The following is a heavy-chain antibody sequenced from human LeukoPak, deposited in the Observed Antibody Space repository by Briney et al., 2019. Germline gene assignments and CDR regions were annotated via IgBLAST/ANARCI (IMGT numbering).Heavy chain of an antibody. V-gene: IGHV3-21*01. CDR3: ARGDGNSMNY. D-gene: IGHD4-23*01. CDR2: ISSSSTYI. Sequence: GGSLRLSCAASGFTFSSYSMNWVRQAPGEGLEWVLFISSSSTYIYYADSVKGRFTISRDNAKNSLYLQMNSLRAEDTAVYYCARGDGNSMNYWGQGTLLTVSS. J-gene: IGHJ4*02. CDR1: GFTFSSYS.